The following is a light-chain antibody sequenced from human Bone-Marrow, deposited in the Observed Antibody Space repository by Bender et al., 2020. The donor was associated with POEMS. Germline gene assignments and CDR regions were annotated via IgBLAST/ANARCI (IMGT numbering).Light chain of an antibody. CDR1: SSNTGSGYD. V-gene: IGLV1-40*01. J-gene: IGLJ3*02. CDR2: GYN. Sequence: QSVLTQPPSVSGAPGQRVTISCTGSSSNTGSGYDINWYQHLPGTAPKLLIYGYNNRPSGVPDRFSGSKSGTSASLAITGLQAEDVGEYYCQSYDNSLGGWVFGGGTKLTVL. CDR3: QSYDNSLGGWV.